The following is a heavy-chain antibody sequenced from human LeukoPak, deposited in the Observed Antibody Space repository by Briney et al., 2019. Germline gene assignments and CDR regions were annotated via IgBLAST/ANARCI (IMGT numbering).Heavy chain of an antibody. D-gene: IGHD3-10*01. CDR2: INPSGGST. Sequence: ASVKVSCKASGYTFTSYGITWVRQAPGQGLEWMGLINPSGGSTNYAQKFQGRVTMTRDTSTSTVYMELSSLRSEDTAVYYCARGPRITLVRGGQWYCYMDVWGKGTTVTISS. V-gene: IGHV1-46*01. CDR3: ARGPRITLVRGGQWYCYMDV. CDR1: GYTFTSYG. J-gene: IGHJ6*03.